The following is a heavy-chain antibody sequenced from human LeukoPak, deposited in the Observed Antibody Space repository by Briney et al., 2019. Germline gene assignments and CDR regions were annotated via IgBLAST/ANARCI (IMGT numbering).Heavy chain of an antibody. Sequence: SETLSLTCAVYGGSFSGYYWSWIRQPPGKGLEWIGEINHSGSTNYNPSLKSRVTISVDTSKNQFSLKLSSVTAADTAVYYCARDPKYYGSGRGYWGQGTLVTVSS. V-gene: IGHV4-34*01. J-gene: IGHJ4*02. CDR3: ARDPKYYGSGRGY. CDR2: INHSGST. CDR1: GGSFSGYY. D-gene: IGHD3-10*01.